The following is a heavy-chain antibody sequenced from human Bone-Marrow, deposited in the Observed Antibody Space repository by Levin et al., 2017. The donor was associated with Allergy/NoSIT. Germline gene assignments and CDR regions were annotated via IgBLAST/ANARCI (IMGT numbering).Heavy chain of an antibody. D-gene: IGHD3-16*01. CDR2: ISGTDGST. V-gene: IGHV3-23*01. Sequence: PGGSLRLSCAASGFIFNNYAMNWVRQAPGKGLEWVSGISGTDGSTYYIDSVKGRFTISRDDSRTTLYLQMNSLRADDTAVYYCAQRGESGPFNLWGQGTMVTVSS. CDR1: GFIFNNYA. J-gene: IGHJ3*01. CDR3: AQRGESGPFNL.